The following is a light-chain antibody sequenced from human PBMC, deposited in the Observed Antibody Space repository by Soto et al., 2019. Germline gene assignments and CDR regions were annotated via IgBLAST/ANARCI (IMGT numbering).Light chain of an antibody. CDR2: KAS. CDR3: QQYNSYPLT. V-gene: IGKV1-5*03. Sequence: DIQMTQSPSTLSASVGDRVTITCRASQSISSWLAWYQQKPGQAPKFLIYKASSLQSEVPSRFSGSGSGTEFTLTISSLQPDDFATYYCQQYNSYPLTFGGGTKVEIK. CDR1: QSISSW. J-gene: IGKJ4*01.